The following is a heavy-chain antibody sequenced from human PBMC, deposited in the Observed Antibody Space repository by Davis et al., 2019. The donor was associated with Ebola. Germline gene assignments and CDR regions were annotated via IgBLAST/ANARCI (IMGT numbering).Heavy chain of an antibody. CDR1: AITFSSYA. Sequence: GESLKISCADSAITFSSYAMTWVRQAPGKGLEWVSAISGSGGSTYYADSVKGRFTISRDNSKNTLYLQMNSLRAEDTAVYYCAKDQFLYYDFWSGYNAFDIWGQGTMVTVSS. CDR3: AKDQFLYYDFWSGYNAFDI. J-gene: IGHJ3*02. V-gene: IGHV3-23*01. CDR2: ISGSGGST. D-gene: IGHD3-3*01.